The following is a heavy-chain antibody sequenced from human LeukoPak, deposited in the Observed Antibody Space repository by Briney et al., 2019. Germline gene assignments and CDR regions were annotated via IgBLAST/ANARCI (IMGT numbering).Heavy chain of an antibody. Sequence: GGSLRLSCAVSGFTFRTYWMHWVRQVPGEGLVWVSRINEDGSITNYADSVKGRFSISRDNAKNTLYLQMNSLRAEDTAVYYCGRDLGGRSGYWGQGALVTVSS. D-gene: IGHD1-26*01. CDR1: GFTFRTYW. CDR2: INEDGSIT. J-gene: IGHJ4*02. V-gene: IGHV3-74*01. CDR3: GRDLGGRSGY.